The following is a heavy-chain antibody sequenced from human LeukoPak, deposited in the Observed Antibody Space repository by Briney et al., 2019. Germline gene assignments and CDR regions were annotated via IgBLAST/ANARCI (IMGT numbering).Heavy chain of an antibody. CDR3: ARLITGTTTAFDI. V-gene: IGHV4-4*07. D-gene: IGHD1-7*01. CDR1: GGSISGYY. Sequence: SETLSLTCSVSGGSISGYYWTWIRQPAGKGLEWIGRVYTSGSTHYNPSLKTRLTMSVDTPKNQFSLKLSSVTAADTAVYYCARLITGTTTAFDIWGQGTMVTVSS. J-gene: IGHJ3*02. CDR2: VYTSGST.